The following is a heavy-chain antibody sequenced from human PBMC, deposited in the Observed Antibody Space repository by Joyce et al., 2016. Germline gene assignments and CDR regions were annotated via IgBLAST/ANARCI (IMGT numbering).Heavy chain of an antibody. V-gene: IGHV3-48*01. D-gene: IGHD6-19*01. CDR1: GFTFSDYS. CDR3: AKSYGSPWFNY. CDR2: ISASSDVI. J-gene: IGHJ4*02. Sequence: EVQLVVSGGGLAQPGESLRLSCAASGFTFSDYSMTWVRQTPGQGLEWLAFISASSDVIYYADSVKGRFTISRDNVKNSLYLQMDSLRAEDSGLYYCAKSYGSPWFNYWGQGTLVTVSS.